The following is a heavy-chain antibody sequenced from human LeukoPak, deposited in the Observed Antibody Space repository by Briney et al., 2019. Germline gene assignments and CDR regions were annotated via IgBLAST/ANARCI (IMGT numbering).Heavy chain of an antibody. Sequence: RGSLRLSCAASGFTFRSHAMTWVRQAPGKGLEWVSAISISGDKTYYTDSVKGRFTISRDNSKNTVYLQMNSLRPDDTAVYYCAKEIRPNDYWGQGALVTVSS. CDR3: AKEIRPNDY. J-gene: IGHJ4*02. CDR1: GFTFRSHA. D-gene: IGHD4-17*01. V-gene: IGHV3-23*01. CDR2: ISISGDKT.